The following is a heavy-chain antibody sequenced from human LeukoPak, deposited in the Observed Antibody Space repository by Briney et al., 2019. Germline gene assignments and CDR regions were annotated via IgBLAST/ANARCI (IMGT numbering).Heavy chain of an antibody. CDR2: IGGSSGST. CDR3: AKMKGPGLYYHYSMDV. J-gene: IGHJ6*03. Sequence: PGGSLRLSCAASGFTFTGFAMSWVRQAPGKGPEWVSRIGGSSGSTYYADSVKGRFTISRDNSKKTLYLQMNSLRADDTAVYYCAKMKGPGLYYHYSMDVWSKGTTVIVSS. V-gene: IGHV3-23*01. CDR1: GFTFTGFA.